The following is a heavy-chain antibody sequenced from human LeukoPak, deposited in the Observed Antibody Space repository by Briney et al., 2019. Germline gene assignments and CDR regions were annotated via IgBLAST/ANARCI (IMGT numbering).Heavy chain of an antibody. CDR1: GYTFTSYY. V-gene: IGHV1-46*01. J-gene: IGHJ2*01. Sequence: GASVKVSCKASGYTFTSYYMHWVRQAPGQGLEWMGIINPSGGSTSYAQKFQGRVTMTRDTSTSTAYMELRSLRSDDTGVYYCVRDGYVDLWGRGTLVTVSS. CDR3: VRDGYVDL. CDR2: INPSGGST. D-gene: IGHD6-13*01.